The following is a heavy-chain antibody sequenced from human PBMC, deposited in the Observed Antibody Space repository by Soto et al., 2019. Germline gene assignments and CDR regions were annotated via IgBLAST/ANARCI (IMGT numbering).Heavy chain of an antibody. CDR1: GGSISSGGYS. Sequence: PSETLSLTCAVSGGSISSGGYSWSWIRQPPGKGLEWIGYIYHSGSTYYNPSLKSRVTISVDRSKNQFSLKLSSVTAADTAVYYCARDYYGSGSYKYYAYWGQGTLVTVSS. CDR2: IYHSGST. V-gene: IGHV4-30-2*01. CDR3: ARDYYGSGSYKYYAY. J-gene: IGHJ4*02. D-gene: IGHD3-10*01.